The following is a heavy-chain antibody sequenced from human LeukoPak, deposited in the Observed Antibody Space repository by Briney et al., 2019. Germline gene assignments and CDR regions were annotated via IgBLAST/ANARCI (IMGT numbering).Heavy chain of an antibody. CDR3: TRADGSGSSKY. J-gene: IGHJ4*02. V-gene: IGHV3-30*04. Sequence: GGSLRLSCGASGFTFSSYAMHWVRQAPGKGLQWVAVISYDGSKKYYADSVKGRFTISRDNSKNTMYLQMNSLRAEDTAVYYCTRADGSGSSKYWGQGTLVTVSS. CDR1: GFTFSSYA. CDR2: ISYDGSKK. D-gene: IGHD3-10*01.